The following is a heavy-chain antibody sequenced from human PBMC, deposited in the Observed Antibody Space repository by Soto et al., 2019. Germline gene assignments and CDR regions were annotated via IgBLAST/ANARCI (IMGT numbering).Heavy chain of an antibody. Sequence: ASVKVSCKASGYIFPGYHIHWVRQAPGRGLEWMGWINPNSGDTEYAQNFQGRVTMTRDTSFNLVYMEMSGLMSDDTAVYYCARDARGTRGFDEMDIWGQGTTGTVSS. D-gene: IGHD3-9*01. V-gene: IGHV1-2*02. CDR2: INPNSGDT. CDR3: ARDARGTRGFDEMDI. CDR1: GYIFPGYH. J-gene: IGHJ6*02.